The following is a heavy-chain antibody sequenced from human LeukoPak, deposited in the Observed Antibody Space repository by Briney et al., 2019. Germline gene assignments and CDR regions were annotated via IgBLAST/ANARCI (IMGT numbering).Heavy chain of an antibody. V-gene: IGHV3-21*01. CDR2: ISYSSRYI. J-gene: IGHJ3*01. Sequence: GGSLRLSCAGSEVTFSPYSLNWVRQAPGKGLEWVSSISYSSRYIYYADSVKGRFTISRDNAKNSLYLQMNSLRADDTAVYYCASGRVVQQLVRVAFDVWGQGTMVTVSS. D-gene: IGHD6-13*01. CDR1: EVTFSPYS. CDR3: ASGRVVQQLVRVAFDV.